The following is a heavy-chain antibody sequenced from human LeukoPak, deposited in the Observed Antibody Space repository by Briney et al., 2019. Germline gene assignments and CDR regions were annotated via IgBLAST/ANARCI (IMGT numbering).Heavy chain of an antibody. J-gene: IGHJ4*02. CDR1: GGSISSSSYY. Sequence: SETLSLTCTVSGGSISSSSYYWGWIRQPPGKGLEWIGEINHSGSTNYNPSLKSRVTISVDTSKNQFSLKLSSVTAADTAVYYCARDRPPTWYYFDYWGQGTLVTVSS. CDR3: ARDRPPTWYYFDY. V-gene: IGHV4-39*07. D-gene: IGHD2-8*02. CDR2: INHSGST.